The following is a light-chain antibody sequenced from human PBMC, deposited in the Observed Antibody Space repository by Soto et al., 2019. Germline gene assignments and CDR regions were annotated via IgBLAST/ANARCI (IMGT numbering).Light chain of an antibody. V-gene: IGLV1-44*01. J-gene: IGLJ1*01. CDR2: TTN. Sequence: VLTQPHSASGTPGQRVTISCSGSSSNIGTSSVHWFQQLPGTAPKLLISTTNQRPSGVPERFSGSKSGTSASLAISGLQSEYEADYYCAAWDDSLNGHVFGTGTKVT. CDR1: SSNIGTSS. CDR3: AAWDDSLNGHV.